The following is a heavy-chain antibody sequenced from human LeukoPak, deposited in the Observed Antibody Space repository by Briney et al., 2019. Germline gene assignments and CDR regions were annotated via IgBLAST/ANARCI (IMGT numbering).Heavy chain of an antibody. CDR1: GGTFSSYA. J-gene: IGHJ4*02. V-gene: IGHV1-69*01. CDR2: IIPIFGTA. CDR3: ARVSITMIVVNGIDY. Sequence: ASVKVSCKASGGTFSSYAINWVRHAPGQGLEWMGGIIPIFGTANYAQKFQGRVTITADESTSTAYMELSSLRSEDTAVYYCARVSITMIVVNGIDYWGQGTLVTVSS. D-gene: IGHD3-22*01.